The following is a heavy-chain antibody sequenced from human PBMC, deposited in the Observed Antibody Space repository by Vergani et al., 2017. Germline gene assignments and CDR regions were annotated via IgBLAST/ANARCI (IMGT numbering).Heavy chain of an antibody. Sequence: EVQLVESGGGLVKPGGSLRLSCAASGFSFSNAWMTWVRQGPGKGLEWVGRIKSQIDGGTTDYAAPVKGRFTISRDNAKNSLYLQMNSLRAEDTAVYYCARGNIAARPIRWFDPWGQGTLVTVSS. V-gene: IGHV3-15*01. J-gene: IGHJ5*02. CDR3: ARGNIAARPIRWFDP. CDR1: GFSFSNAW. D-gene: IGHD6-6*01. CDR2: IKSQIDGGTT.